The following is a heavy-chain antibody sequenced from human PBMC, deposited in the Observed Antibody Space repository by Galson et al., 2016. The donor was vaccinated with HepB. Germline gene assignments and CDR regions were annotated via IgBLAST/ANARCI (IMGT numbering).Heavy chain of an antibody. D-gene: IGHD1-26*01. J-gene: IGHJ4*02. CDR2: TSSDESVK. Sequence: SLRLSCAASGFIFSIYGMHWIRQAPGKGLEWVATTSSDESVKHYADPVQGRFTISKDNFKNTLYLQMNSLRAEDTAVYYCAKKSPGKELSPPDYWGQGTLVTVSS. V-gene: IGHV3-30*18. CDR1: GFIFSIYG. CDR3: AKKSPGKELSPPDY.